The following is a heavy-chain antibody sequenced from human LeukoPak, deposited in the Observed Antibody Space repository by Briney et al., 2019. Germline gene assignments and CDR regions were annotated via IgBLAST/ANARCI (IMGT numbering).Heavy chain of an antibody. V-gene: IGHV3-7*01. CDR2: IKQDGNEK. CDR3: ARGGYYDSSGYYYYFDY. Sequence: GGSLRLSCAASGFTFSSYWMSWVRQAPGKGLEWVANIKQDGNEKYYVDSVKGRFTISRDNPKNSLYLQMNSLRAEDTAVYYCARGGYYDSSGYYYYFDYWGQGTLVTVSS. D-gene: IGHD3-22*01. J-gene: IGHJ4*02. CDR1: GFTFSSYW.